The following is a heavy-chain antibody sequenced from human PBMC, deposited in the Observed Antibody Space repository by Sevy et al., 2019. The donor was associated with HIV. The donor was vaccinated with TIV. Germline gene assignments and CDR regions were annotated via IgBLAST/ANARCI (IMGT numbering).Heavy chain of an antibody. V-gene: IGHV3-7*03. Sequence: GGSLRLSCAASGFRFNNFGMYWVRQAPGKGLEWVANIKLDGSEKYYVDSVKGRFTISRDNAKNSLYLQMNSLRAEDTAVYYCARDCSSTSCLWGMDVWGQGTTVTVSS. D-gene: IGHD2-2*01. CDR1: GFRFNNFG. CDR3: ARDCSSTSCLWGMDV. CDR2: IKLDGSEK. J-gene: IGHJ6*02.